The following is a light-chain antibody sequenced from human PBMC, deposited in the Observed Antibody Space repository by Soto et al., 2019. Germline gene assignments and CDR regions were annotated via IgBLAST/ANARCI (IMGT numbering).Light chain of an antibody. CDR1: QSVSSSY. Sequence: ESVLTQSPDTLSLSPGERATLSCRASQSVSSSYLAWYQQKPGQAPRLLIYGASSRATGIPDRFSGSGSGTDFTLTISSLEPEDYAVYYCQQYASSPWTFGQGTNVEI. V-gene: IGKV3-20*01. J-gene: IGKJ1*01. CDR3: QQYASSPWT. CDR2: GAS.